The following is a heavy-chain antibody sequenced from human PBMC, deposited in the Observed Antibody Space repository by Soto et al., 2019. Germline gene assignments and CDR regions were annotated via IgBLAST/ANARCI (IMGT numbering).Heavy chain of an antibody. CDR1: GGSISSSSYY. V-gene: IGHV4-39*01. CDR2: IYYSGST. D-gene: IGHD3-10*01. Sequence: QLQLQESGPGLVKPSETLSLTCTVSGGSISSSSYYWGWIRQPPGQGLEWIGSIYYSGSTYYNPSLKSRVTISVDTSKNQFSTKLSSVTAADTAVYYCARQKGAGGVRGVTYYFDYWGQGTLVTVSS. J-gene: IGHJ4*02. CDR3: ARQKGAGGVRGVTYYFDY.